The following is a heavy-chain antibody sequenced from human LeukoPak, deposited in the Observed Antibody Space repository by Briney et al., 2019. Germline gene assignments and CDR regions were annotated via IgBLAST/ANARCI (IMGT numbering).Heavy chain of an antibody. CDR3: AKDRYYYDSSGYYYYYYGMDV. J-gene: IGHJ6*02. Sequence: GGSLRLSCAASGFTFSSYAMSWVRQAPGKGLEWVSAITGSGGSTYYADSVKGRFTISRDNSKNTLYLQMNSLRAEDTAVYYCAKDRYYYDSSGYYYYYYGMDVWGQGTTVTVSS. CDR1: GFTFSSYA. V-gene: IGHV3-23*01. CDR2: ITGSGGST. D-gene: IGHD3-22*01.